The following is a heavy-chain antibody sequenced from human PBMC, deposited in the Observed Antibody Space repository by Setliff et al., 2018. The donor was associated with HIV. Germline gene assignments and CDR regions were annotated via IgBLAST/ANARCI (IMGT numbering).Heavy chain of an antibody. D-gene: IGHD1-26*01. CDR1: GYSISSHY. CDR2: IFSSGST. Sequence: SETLSLTCTVSGYSISSHYWSWIRQPPGKELEWIGYIFSSGSTTYNPSPKSRVTISIDTSKNQFSLKVSSVTAADTAVYYCARGWEWGAPLDYWGQGTLVTVSS. CDR3: ARGWEWGAPLDY. J-gene: IGHJ4*02. V-gene: IGHV4-59*11.